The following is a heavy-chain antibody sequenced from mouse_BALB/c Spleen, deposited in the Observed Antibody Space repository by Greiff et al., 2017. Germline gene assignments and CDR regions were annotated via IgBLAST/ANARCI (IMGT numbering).Heavy chain of an antibody. CDR2: ISYSGST. CDR3: ARGGTMITTFDY. Sequence: VQLQQSGPSLVKPSQTLSLTCSVTGDSITSGYWNWIRKFPGNKLEYMGYISYSGSTYYNPSLKSRISITRDTSKNQYYLQLNSVTTEDTATYYCARGGTMITTFDYWGQGTTLTVSS. J-gene: IGHJ2*01. D-gene: IGHD2-4*01. CDR1: GDSITSGY. V-gene: IGHV3-8*02.